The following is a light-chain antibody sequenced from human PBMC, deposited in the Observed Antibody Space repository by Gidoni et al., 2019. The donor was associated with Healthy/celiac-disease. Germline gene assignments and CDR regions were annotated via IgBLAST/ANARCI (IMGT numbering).Light chain of an antibody. CDR1: QSVSSY. CDR3: QQSSNWPPT. CDR2: DAS. V-gene: IGKV3-11*01. J-gene: IGKJ4*01. Sequence: EIVLTQSPATLSLSPGERATLSCRASQSVSSYLAWYQQKPGQAPRLLIYDASNRHTGIPARFSGSGSGTDFTLTISSLEPEDFAVYYCQQSSNWPPTFGGGTKVEIK.